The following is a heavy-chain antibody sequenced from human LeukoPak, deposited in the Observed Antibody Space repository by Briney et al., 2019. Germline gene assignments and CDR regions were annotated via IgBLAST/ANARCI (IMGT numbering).Heavy chain of an antibody. V-gene: IGHV4-39*07. CDR1: GGSISSSSYY. Sequence: SETLSLTCTVSGGSISSSSYYWGWIRQPPGKGLEWIGSIYYSGSTYYNPSLKSRVTISVDTSKNQFSLKLSSVTAADTAVYYCARLGGGGRKIPTVKKNMDVWGKGTTVTISS. CDR3: ARLGGGGRKIPTVKKNMDV. CDR2: IYYSGST. J-gene: IGHJ6*03. D-gene: IGHD2-15*01.